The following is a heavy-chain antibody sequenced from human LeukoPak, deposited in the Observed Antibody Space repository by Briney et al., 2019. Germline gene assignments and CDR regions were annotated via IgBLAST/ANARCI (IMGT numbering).Heavy chain of an antibody. V-gene: IGHV3-30*04. CDR3: AREDGNFGIDLDY. D-gene: IGHD4-23*01. CDR2: ISYDGSNK. J-gene: IGHJ4*02. Sequence: GGSLRLSCAASGFTFSSYAMHWVRQAPGKGLEWVAVISYDGSNKYYADSVKGRFTISRDNAKNTLYLQMNSLRAEDTAVYYCAREDGNFGIDLDYWGQGTLVPVSS. CDR1: GFTFSSYA.